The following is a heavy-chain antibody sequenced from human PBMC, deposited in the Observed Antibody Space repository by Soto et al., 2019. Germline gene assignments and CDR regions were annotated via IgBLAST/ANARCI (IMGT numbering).Heavy chain of an antibody. D-gene: IGHD2-2*01. CDR1: GGSISSSNW. V-gene: IGHV4-4*02. CDR2: IYHSGST. J-gene: IGHJ6*02. Sequence: SETLSLTCAVSGGSISSSNWWSWVRQPPGKGLEWIGEIYHSGSTNYNPSLKSRVTISVDKSKNQFSLKLSSVTAADTAVYYCARADIVVVPAAIPYYSYGMDVWGQGTTVTVSS. CDR3: ARADIVVVPAAIPYYSYGMDV.